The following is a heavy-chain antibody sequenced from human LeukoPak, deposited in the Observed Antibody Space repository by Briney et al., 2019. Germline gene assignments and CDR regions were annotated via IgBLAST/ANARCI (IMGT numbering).Heavy chain of an antibody. CDR3: AKAVTSGTYFSNYYMDV. V-gene: IGHV3-20*04. CDR2: INWNGGST. Sequence: PGGSLRLSCAASGFTFDDYGMSWVRQAPGKGLEWVSGINWNGGSTGYADSVKGRFTISRDNAKNSLYLQMNSLRTEDTALYYCAKAVTSGTYFSNYYMDVWGKGTTVTISS. J-gene: IGHJ6*03. D-gene: IGHD1-26*01. CDR1: GFTFDDYG.